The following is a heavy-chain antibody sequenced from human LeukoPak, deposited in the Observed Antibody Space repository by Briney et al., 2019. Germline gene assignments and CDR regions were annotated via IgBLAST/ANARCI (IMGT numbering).Heavy chain of an antibody. CDR3: GIGRGGQQLGDY. D-gene: IGHD6-13*01. CDR1: GYSFTSYW. J-gene: IGHJ4*02. V-gene: IGHV5-51*01. CDR2: IYPDDSDT. Sequence: CESLKISCKCSGYSFTSYWIGWVRPMPGKGLEWMGIIYPDDSDTRYTPSLQAHDPISADMSNTTPHLHWISLNASDTPLLYCGIGRGGQQLGDYWGQGTLVTVSS.